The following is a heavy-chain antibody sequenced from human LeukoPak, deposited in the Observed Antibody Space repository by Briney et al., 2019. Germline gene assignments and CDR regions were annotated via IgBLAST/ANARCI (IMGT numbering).Heavy chain of an antibody. J-gene: IGHJ4*02. V-gene: IGHV4-39*07. Sequence: SETLSLTCTVSGGSISSSSYYWGWIRQPPGKGQEWIGSIYYSGSTYYNPSLKSRVTISVDTSKNQFSLKLSSVAAADTAVYYCARAWKQAGYSYGYRVESDFDYWGQGTLVTVSS. CDR1: GGSISSSSYY. CDR3: ARAWKQAGYSYGYRVESDFDY. D-gene: IGHD5-18*01. CDR2: IYYSGST.